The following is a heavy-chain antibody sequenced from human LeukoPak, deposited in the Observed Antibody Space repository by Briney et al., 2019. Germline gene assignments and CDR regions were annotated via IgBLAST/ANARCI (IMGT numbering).Heavy chain of an antibody. D-gene: IGHD5-18*01. Sequence: PSETLSLTCTVSGGSISSGGYYWSWIRQHPGKGLEWIGYIYYSGSTYYNPSLKSRVTISVDTSKNQFSLKLSSVTAADTAVYYRARGGYSYGYYYYYYMDVWGKGTTVTVSS. J-gene: IGHJ6*03. CDR3: ARGGYSYGYYYYYYMDV. CDR1: GGSISSGGYY. V-gene: IGHV4-31*03. CDR2: IYYSGST.